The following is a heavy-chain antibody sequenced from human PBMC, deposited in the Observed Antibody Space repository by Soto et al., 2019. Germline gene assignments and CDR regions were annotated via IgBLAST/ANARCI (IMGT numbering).Heavy chain of an antibody. D-gene: IGHD6-19*01. CDR3: ARDRGVGWTTGDY. Sequence: QVQLVESGGGVVQPGRSLRLSCAASGFTFSSYGMHWVRQAPGKGLEWVAVIWYDGSNKYYADSVKGRFTISRDNSKNTLYLQMNSLRAEDTAVYYCARDRGVGWTTGDYWGQGTLVTVSS. CDR1: GFTFSSYG. CDR2: IWYDGSNK. J-gene: IGHJ4*02. V-gene: IGHV3-33*01.